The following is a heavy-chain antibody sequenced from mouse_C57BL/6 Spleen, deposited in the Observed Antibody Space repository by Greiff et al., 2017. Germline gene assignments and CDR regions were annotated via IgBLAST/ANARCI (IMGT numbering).Heavy chain of an antibody. CDR2: INPNTGGT. CDR3: ARSGVYYYGYFDD. D-gene: IGHD1-1*01. Sequence: VQLQQSGPELVKPGASVKISCKASGYTFTDYYMNWVKQSHGKSLEWIGDINPNTGGTSYNQKFKGKATLTVDKSSSTAYMELRSLTSEDSAVXYCARSGVYYYGYFDDWGKGTTLTVYS. V-gene: IGHV1-26*01. J-gene: IGHJ2*01. CDR1: GYTFTDYY.